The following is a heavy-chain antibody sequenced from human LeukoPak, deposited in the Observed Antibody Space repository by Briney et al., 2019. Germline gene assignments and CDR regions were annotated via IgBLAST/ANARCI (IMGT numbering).Heavy chain of an antibody. CDR1: GYTFTSYY. J-gene: IGHJ5*02. D-gene: IGHD3-3*01. Sequence: GASVKVSCKASGYTFTSYYMHWVRQAPGQGLEWMGWINPNSGGTNYAQKFQGRVTMTRDTSISTAYMELSRLRSDDTAVYYCARVFRPIFPPGGNWFDPWGQGTLVTVSS. CDR2: INPNSGGT. V-gene: IGHV1-2*02. CDR3: ARVFRPIFPPGGNWFDP.